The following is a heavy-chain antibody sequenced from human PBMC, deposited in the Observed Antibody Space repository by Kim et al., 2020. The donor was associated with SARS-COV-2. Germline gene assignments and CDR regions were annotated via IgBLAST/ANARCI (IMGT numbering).Heavy chain of an antibody. Sequence: SETLSLTCAVYGGSFSGYYWSWIRQPPGKGLEWIGEINHSGSTNYNPSLKSRVTISVDTSKNQFSLKLSSVTAADTAVYYCARETGGYGMDVWGQGTTVT. D-gene: IGHD3-10*01. J-gene: IGHJ6*02. CDR1: GGSFSGYY. CDR2: INHSGST. V-gene: IGHV4-34*01. CDR3: ARETGGYGMDV.